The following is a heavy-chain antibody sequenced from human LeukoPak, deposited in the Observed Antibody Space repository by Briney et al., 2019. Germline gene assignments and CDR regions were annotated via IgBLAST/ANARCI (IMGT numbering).Heavy chain of an antibody. CDR3: ARGTTVVTRIDY. CDR1: GFTFSNYW. J-gene: IGHJ4*02. Sequence: GGSLRLSCAASGFTFSNYWMSWVRQAPGKGLEWVSSISSSSSYIYYADSVKGRFTISRDNAKNSLYLQMNSLRAEDTAVYYCARGTTVVTRIDYWGQGTLVTVSS. D-gene: IGHD4-23*01. V-gene: IGHV3-21*01. CDR2: ISSSSSYI.